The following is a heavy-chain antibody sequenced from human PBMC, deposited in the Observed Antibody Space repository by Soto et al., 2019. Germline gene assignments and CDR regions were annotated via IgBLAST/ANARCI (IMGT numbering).Heavy chain of an antibody. J-gene: IGHJ3*02. CDR3: ARGYYDAFDI. Sequence: SETLSLTCTVSGGSVSSYYWSWIRQSPGKGLEWIGYVYYSGSTKYRPSLKSRVTISVDTSKNQFSLKVSSVTAADTAVYYCARGYYDAFDIWGQGTMVTVSS. V-gene: IGHV4-59*02. CDR2: VYYSGST. CDR1: GGSVSSYY. D-gene: IGHD2-15*01.